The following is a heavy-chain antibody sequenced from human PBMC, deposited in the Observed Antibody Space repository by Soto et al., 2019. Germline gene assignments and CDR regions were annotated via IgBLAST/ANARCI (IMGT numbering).Heavy chain of an antibody. V-gene: IGHV4-34*01. CDR2: INHSGST. Sequence: ASETLSLTCAVYGGSFSCYYWSWIRQPPGKGLEWIGEINHSGSTNYNPSLKSRVTISVDTSKNQFSLKLSSVTAADTAVYYCAXVRRVGATAYYYYGMDVWGQGTTVTVSS. D-gene: IGHD1-26*01. CDR3: AXVRRVGATAYYYYGMDV. J-gene: IGHJ6*02. CDR1: GGSFSCYY.